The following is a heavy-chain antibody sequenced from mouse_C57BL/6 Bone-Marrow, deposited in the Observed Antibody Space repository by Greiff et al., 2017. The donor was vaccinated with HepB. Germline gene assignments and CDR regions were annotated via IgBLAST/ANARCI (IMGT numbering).Heavy chain of an antibody. CDR1: GYTFTDYY. CDR3: ARGGILPLYFDY. D-gene: IGHD1-1*01. V-gene: IGHV1-19*01. Sequence: VQLQQSGPVLVQPGASVKMSCKASGYTFTDYYMNWVKQSHGKSLEWIGVINPYNGGTSYNKKFQGKAPLTVDKSSSTAYMELNSLTSEDSAVYYWARGGILPLYFDYWGQGTTLTVSS. CDR2: INPYNGGT. J-gene: IGHJ2*01.